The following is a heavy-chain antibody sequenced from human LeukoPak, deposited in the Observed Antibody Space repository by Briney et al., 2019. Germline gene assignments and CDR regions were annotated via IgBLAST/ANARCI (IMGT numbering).Heavy chain of an antibody. CDR1: GFTFNTYW. CDR3: ARGRLDSYDSSSFFGPLDC. CDR2: INTDGTTT. D-gene: IGHD3-22*01. V-gene: IGHV3-74*01. Sequence: GGSLRLSCAVSGFTFNTYWMHWVRQAPGKGLVWVSRINTDGTTTTYADSVKGRFTISRANSENTIYLQMNNLRPEDSAVYFCARGRLDSYDSSSFFGPLDCWGQGTLVTVSS. J-gene: IGHJ4*02.